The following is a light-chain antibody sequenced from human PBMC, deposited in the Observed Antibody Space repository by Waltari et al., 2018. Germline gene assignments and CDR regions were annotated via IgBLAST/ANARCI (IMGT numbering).Light chain of an antibody. Sequence: DIQLTQSLSSLSASVGDGVTIPCRASQDISSYLAWYQQKPGNAPQFLIYAASTLQSGVPARFSGSGSGTEFTLTISSLQPEDFATYYCQQPYFSPRTFGQGTKVDIK. J-gene: IGKJ1*01. CDR2: AAS. V-gene: IGKV1-9*01. CDR1: QDISSY. CDR3: QQPYFSPRT.